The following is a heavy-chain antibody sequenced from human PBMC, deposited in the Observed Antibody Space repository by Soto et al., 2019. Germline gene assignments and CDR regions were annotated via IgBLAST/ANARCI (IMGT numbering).Heavy chain of an antibody. V-gene: IGHV1-69*06. D-gene: IGHD3-10*01. J-gene: IGHJ4*02. CDR3: ARDGGWVRYGSGSYYSYYFDY. CDR1: GGTFSSYA. CDR2: IIPIFGTA. Sequence: SVKVSCKASGGTFSSYAISWVRQAPGQGLEWMGGIIPIFGTANYAQKFQGRVTITADKSTSTAYMELSSLRSEDTAVYYCARDGGWVRYGSGSYYSYYFDYWGQGTLVTVSS.